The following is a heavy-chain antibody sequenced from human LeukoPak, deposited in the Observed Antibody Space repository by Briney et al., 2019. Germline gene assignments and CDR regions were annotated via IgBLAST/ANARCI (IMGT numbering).Heavy chain of an antibody. CDR3: ARGPDIVVDNWFDP. V-gene: IGHV1-18*01. D-gene: IGHD2-2*01. CDR1: GYTFTSYG. Sequence: ASVKFSCKASGYTFTSYGISWGRQAPGQGLEWMGWISAYNGNTNYAQKLQGRVTMTTDTSTSTAYMKLRSLRSDDTAVYYCARGPDIVVDNWFDPWGQGTLVTVSS. CDR2: ISAYNGNT. J-gene: IGHJ5*02.